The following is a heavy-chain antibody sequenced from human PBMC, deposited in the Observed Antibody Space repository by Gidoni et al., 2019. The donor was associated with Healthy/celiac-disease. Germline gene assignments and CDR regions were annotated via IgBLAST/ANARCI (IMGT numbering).Heavy chain of an antibody. D-gene: IGHD5-12*01. J-gene: IGHJ5*02. CDR3: ARGGVATTTENWFDP. CDR1: GGPFSSYA. CDR2: IIPIFGTA. Sequence: QVQLVQSGAEVKKPGSPVKVSCKASGGPFSSYAISWVRQAPGQGLEWMGGIIPIFGTANYAQKFQGRVTITADESTSTAYMELSSLRSEDTAVYYCARGGVATTTENWFDPWGQGTLVTVSS. V-gene: IGHV1-69*01.